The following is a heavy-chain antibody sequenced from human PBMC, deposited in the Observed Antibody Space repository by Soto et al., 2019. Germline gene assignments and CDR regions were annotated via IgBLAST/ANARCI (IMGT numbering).Heavy chain of an antibody. Sequence: GGSLRLSCAASGFTFSSYAMSWVRQAPGKGLEWVSAISGSGGSTYYADSVKGRFTISRDNSKNTLYLQMNSLRAEDTAVYYCANSVADYYYMDVWGKGTTVTVSS. CDR3: ANSVADYYYMDV. V-gene: IGHV3-23*01. CDR2: ISGSGGST. CDR1: GFTFSSYA. D-gene: IGHD2-15*01. J-gene: IGHJ6*03.